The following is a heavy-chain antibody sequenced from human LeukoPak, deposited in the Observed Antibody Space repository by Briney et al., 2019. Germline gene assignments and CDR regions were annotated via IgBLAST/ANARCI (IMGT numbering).Heavy chain of an antibody. CDR3: ARASYSYDINGWVPFDY. CDR2: IENSGRT. V-gene: IGHV4-59*01. D-gene: IGHD3-22*01. Sequence: PSETLSLTCIVSGGSITSDYWSWIRQPPGKGLEWIGYIENSGRTEYNPSLMSRITISVDTSKIQFSLMLSPVTAADTAVYYCARASYSYDINGWVPFDYWGQGTLVTVSS. J-gene: IGHJ4*02. CDR1: GGSITSDY.